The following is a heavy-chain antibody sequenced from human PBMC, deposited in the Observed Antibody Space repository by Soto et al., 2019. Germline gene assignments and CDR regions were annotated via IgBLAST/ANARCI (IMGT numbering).Heavy chain of an antibody. CDR1: GFTFSSYD. D-gene: IGHD3-10*01. CDR3: ARAYYYGSGSPGYGMDV. Sequence: GGSLRLSCAASGFTFSSYDMHWVRQATGKGLEWVSAIGTAGDPYYPGSVKGRFTISRENAKNSLYLQMNSLRAGDTAVYYCARAYYYGSGSPGYGMDVWGQGTTVTVSS. V-gene: IGHV3-13*05. J-gene: IGHJ6*02. CDR2: IGTAGDP.